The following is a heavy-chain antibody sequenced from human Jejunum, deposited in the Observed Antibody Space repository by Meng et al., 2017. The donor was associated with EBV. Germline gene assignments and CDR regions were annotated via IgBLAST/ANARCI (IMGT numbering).Heavy chain of an antibody. CDR2: IYDSGTT. D-gene: IGHD2-2*01. CDR1: GGSIRSSGYY. Sequence: LQLQESGPGLVKPSGTLSLTCTVSGGSIRSSGYYWGWIRQPPGKGLQWIGSIYDSGTTYYNPSLRSRVTISVDTSKNQFSLKLNSVTAADTAVYYCARAGYCSSTTCPRWFDPWGQGTLVTVSS. CDR3: ARAGYCSSTTCPRWFDP. J-gene: IGHJ5*02. V-gene: IGHV4-39*07.